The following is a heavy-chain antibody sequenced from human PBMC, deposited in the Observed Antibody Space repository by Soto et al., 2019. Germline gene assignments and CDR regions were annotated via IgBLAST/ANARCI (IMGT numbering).Heavy chain of an antibody. CDR2: IYYSGST. J-gene: IGHJ6*02. V-gene: IGHV4-61*01. CDR1: GGSVSSGSYY. CDR3: ARERVREWNDARSGMDV. Sequence: PSETLSLTCTVSGGSVSSGSYYWSWIRQPPGKGLEWIGYIYYSGSTNYNPSLKSRVTISVDTSKNQFSLKLSSVTAADTAVYYCARERVREWNDARSGMDVWGQGTTVTVSS. D-gene: IGHD1-1*01.